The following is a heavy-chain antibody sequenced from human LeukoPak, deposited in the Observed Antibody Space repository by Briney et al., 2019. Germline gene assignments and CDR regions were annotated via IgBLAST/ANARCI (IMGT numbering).Heavy chain of an antibody. Sequence: GGSLRLSCAASGFTFDDYGMSWVRQAPGKGLEWVSGINWNGGSTGYADSVKGRFTISRDNSKNTLYLQMNSLRAEDTAVYYCARSIPPPTLLWFGELLGWFDPWGQGTLVTVSS. V-gene: IGHV3-20*04. D-gene: IGHD3-10*01. CDR2: INWNGGST. CDR1: GFTFDDYG. CDR3: ARSIPPPTLLWFGELLGWFDP. J-gene: IGHJ5*02.